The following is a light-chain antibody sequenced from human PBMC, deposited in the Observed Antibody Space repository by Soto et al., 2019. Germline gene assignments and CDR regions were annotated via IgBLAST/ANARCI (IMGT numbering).Light chain of an antibody. J-gene: IGKJ1*01. Sequence: EIVMSQSPATLSLSQGERATLSCRASESVSNNLAWYQQKAGQAPRLLIYGAPTRATGIPARFSGSGSGTEFTLTISSLQSEDFAVYYCQQYSIWRTFGQGSKVDI. V-gene: IGKV3-15*01. CDR2: GAP. CDR3: QQYSIWRT. CDR1: ESVSNN.